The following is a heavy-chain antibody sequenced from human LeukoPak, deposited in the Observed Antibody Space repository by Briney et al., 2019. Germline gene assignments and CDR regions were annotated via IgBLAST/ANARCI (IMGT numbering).Heavy chain of an antibody. J-gene: IGHJ3*02. Sequence: PGGSLRLSCAASGFTFDDYAMHWVRQVPGKGLEWVSSISSSSSYIYYADSVKGRFTISRDNAKNSLYLQMNSLRAEDTAVYYCARSYSSGSYDAFDIWGQGTMVTVSS. CDR3: ARSYSSGSYDAFDI. V-gene: IGHV3-21*01. CDR2: ISSSSSYI. D-gene: IGHD6-19*01. CDR1: GFTFDDYA.